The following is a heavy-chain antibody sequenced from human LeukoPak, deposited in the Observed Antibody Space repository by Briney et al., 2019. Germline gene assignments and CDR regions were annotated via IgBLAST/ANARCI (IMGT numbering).Heavy chain of an antibody. CDR3: ARGGVTTGAYFQH. D-gene: IGHD4-17*01. CDR2: INHSGRT. Sequence: SETLSLTCAVYGGSFSGYYWSWIRQPPGKGLEWIGEINHSGRTNYNPSLKSRVTISVDTSKNQFSLKLSSVTAADTAVYYCARGGVTTGAYFQHWGQGTLVTVSS. J-gene: IGHJ1*01. CDR1: GGSFSGYY. V-gene: IGHV4-34*01.